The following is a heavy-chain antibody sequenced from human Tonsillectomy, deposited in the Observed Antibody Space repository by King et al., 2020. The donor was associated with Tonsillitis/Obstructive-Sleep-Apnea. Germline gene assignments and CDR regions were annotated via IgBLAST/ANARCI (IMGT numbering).Heavy chain of an antibody. CDR1: GGSISSYY. CDR2: FYYSGST. D-gene: IGHD5-12*01. J-gene: IGHJ4*02. CDR3: ARSDYSGYGPFDY. V-gene: IGHV4-59*01. Sequence: VQLQESGPGLVKPSETLSLTCTVSGGSISSYYWSWIRQPPGKGLEWIGFFYYSGSTNYNPSLKSRVTISVDTSKNQFSLKLSSVTAADTAVYYCARSDYSGYGPFDYWGQGTLVTVSS.